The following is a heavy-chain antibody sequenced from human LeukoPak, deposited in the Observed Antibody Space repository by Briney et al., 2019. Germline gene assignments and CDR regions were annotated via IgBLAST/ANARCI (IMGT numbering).Heavy chain of an antibody. J-gene: IGHJ4*02. CDR1: GFTFSRYW. Sequence: GGSLRLSCAASGFTFSRYWMSWVRRAPGKGLEWVANIKQDGSEKYYVDSVKGRFTISRDNAKNSLYLQMNSLRDEDMAVYYCARLDWNYVFFEYWGQGTLVTVSS. CDR2: IKQDGSEK. D-gene: IGHD1-7*01. CDR3: ARLDWNYVFFEY. V-gene: IGHV3-7*01.